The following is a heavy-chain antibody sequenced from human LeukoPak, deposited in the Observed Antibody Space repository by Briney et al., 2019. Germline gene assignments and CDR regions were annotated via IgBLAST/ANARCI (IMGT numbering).Heavy chain of an antibody. D-gene: IGHD4-17*01. CDR2: IKSKTDGGTT. Sequence: GGSLRLSCAASGFTFSNAWMSWVRQAPGKGLEWVGRIKSKTDGGTTDYAAPVKGRFTISRDDSKNTLYLQMNSLKTEDTAVYYCTTTLMGGDYCYWYFDLWGRGTLVTVSS. J-gene: IGHJ2*01. CDR1: GFTFSNAW. V-gene: IGHV3-15*01. CDR3: TTTLMGGDYCYWYFDL.